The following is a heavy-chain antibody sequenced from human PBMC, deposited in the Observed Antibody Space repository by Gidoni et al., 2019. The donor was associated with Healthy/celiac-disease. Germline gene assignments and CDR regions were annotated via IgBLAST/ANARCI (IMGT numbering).Heavy chain of an antibody. Sequence: QLQLQESGPGLVKPAETLSLTCTVAGASIGSSRYYWGWIRAPPGKGLEWIGSIYYSASSSYNPSLKCRVTIAVDTSTNPFSQKLSSVTAADTAVYSCARSGRYSSGWYTRSLAHYGIDVWGQGTTVTVSS. J-gene: IGHJ6*02. CDR1: GASIGSSRYY. CDR2: IYYSASS. CDR3: ARSGRYSSGWYTRSLAHYGIDV. D-gene: IGHD6-19*01. V-gene: IGHV4-39*01.